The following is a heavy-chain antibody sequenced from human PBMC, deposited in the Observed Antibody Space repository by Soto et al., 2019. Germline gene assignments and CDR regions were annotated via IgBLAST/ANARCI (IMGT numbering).Heavy chain of an antibody. D-gene: IGHD3-22*01. Sequence: SETLSLTCTVSGGSASSADYYWSWIRQSPGKGLEWTGYIYFSGNTYYNPSLKSRVSMSLDMSKNQFSLNLRSVTAADTAVFYCAMSRRGFFDPWGQGTLVTVSS. V-gene: IGHV4-30-4*01. CDR2: IYFSGNT. CDR3: AMSRRGFFDP. CDR1: GGSASSADYY. J-gene: IGHJ5*02.